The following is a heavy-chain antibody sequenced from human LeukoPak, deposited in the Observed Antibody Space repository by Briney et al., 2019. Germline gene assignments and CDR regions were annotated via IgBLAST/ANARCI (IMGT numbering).Heavy chain of an antibody. D-gene: IGHD6-19*01. CDR1: EFTFSSYW. CDR3: AREWLYPSQLDY. CDR2: IKQDGSEK. Sequence: GGSLRLSCAASEFTFSSYWMSWVRQAPGKGLEWVANIKQDGSEKYYVDSVKGRFTISRDNAKNSLYLQMNSLRAEDTAVYYCAREWLYPSQLDYWGQGTLVTVSS. V-gene: IGHV3-7*01. J-gene: IGHJ4*02.